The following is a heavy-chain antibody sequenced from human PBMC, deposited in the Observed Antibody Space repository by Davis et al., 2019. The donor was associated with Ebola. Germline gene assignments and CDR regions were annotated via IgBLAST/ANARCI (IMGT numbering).Heavy chain of an antibody. V-gene: IGHV3-30-3*01. CDR1: GFTFSSYA. J-gene: IGHJ6*03. CDR2: ISFDESTK. Sequence: GESLKISCAASGFTFSSYAMHWVRQAPGKGLDWVAVISFDESTKYYGDSVKGRFTISRDNTKNTLYLQMNSLRAEDTAVYYCAREPNYYMDVWGKGTTVTVSS. CDR3: AREPNYYMDV.